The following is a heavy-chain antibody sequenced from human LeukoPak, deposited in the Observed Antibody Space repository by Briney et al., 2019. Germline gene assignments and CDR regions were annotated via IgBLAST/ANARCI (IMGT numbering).Heavy chain of an antibody. V-gene: IGHV3-23*01. D-gene: IGHD1-26*01. CDR3: ARADSGSYYTGLFDY. CDR1: GFTFSSYA. CDR2: ISGSGGST. J-gene: IGHJ4*02. Sequence: AGGSLRLSCAASGFTFSSYAMSWVRQAPGKGLEWVSAISGSGGSTYYADSVKGRFTISRDNSKNTLYLQMNSLRAEDMAVYYCARADSGSYYTGLFDYWGQGTLVTVSS.